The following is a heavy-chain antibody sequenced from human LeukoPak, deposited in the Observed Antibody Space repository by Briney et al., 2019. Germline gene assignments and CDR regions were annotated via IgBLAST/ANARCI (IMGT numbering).Heavy chain of an antibody. Sequence: GGSLRLSCAGSGFTFRSYAMHWVRQAPGKGLEWVAGISYDGSNKDYADSVKGRFTISRDNSKNTLFLQMNSLRAEDTAVYYCAREIFNGFDIWGQGTMVTVSS. CDR1: GFTFRSYA. J-gene: IGHJ3*02. CDR2: ISYDGSNK. V-gene: IGHV3-30-3*01. CDR3: AREIFNGFDI.